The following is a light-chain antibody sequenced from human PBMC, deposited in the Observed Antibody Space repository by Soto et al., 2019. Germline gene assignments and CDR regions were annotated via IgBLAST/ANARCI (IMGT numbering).Light chain of an antibody. J-gene: IGLJ1*01. CDR1: SSDVGGYNY. V-gene: IGLV2-14*01. CDR3: RSYPSSSTPP. Sequence: QSALTQPASVSGSPGQSITISCTGTSSDVGGYNYVSWYQQHPGKAPKLMIYDVSNRPSGVSNRFSGSKSGNTASLTISGLQAEYDADYYCRSYPSSSTPPFGTGTKVTVL. CDR2: DVS.